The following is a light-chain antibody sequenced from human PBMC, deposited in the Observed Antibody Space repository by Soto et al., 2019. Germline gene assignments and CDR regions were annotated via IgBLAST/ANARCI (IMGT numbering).Light chain of an antibody. Sequence: EIRLTQSPDTLSLSPGERATLSCRAAQSVGTRLAWYQHKTGQAPRLLISGASSRATGIPDRFTGSGSETSFTLTISRLEPEDFALYYCQHYQRGHPITFGQGTRLEIK. J-gene: IGKJ5*01. CDR2: GAS. CDR3: QHYQRGHPIT. V-gene: IGKV3-20*01. CDR1: QSVGTRL.